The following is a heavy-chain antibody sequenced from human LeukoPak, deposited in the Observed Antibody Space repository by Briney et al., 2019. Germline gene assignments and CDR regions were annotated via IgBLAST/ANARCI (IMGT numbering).Heavy chain of an antibody. J-gene: IGHJ4*02. D-gene: IGHD2-2*01. CDR3: ARGGVEPALNDY. V-gene: IGHV4-59*11. CDR2: IYYSGST. Sequence: PSETLSLTCTVSGGSISSHYWSWIRQPPGKGLERIGYIYYSGSTNYNPSLKSRVTISVDTSKNQFSLTLSSVTAADTAVYYCARGGVEPALNDYWGQGTLVTVSS. CDR1: GGSISSHY.